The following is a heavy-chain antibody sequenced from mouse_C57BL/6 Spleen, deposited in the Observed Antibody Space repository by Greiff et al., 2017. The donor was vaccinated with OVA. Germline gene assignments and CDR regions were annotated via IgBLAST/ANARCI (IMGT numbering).Heavy chain of an antibody. Sequence: QVQLQQSGPELVKPGASVKISCKASGYAFSSSWMNWVKQRPGKGLEWIGRIYPGDGDTNYNGKIKGKATLTADKSSSTAYMQLSSLTSEDSAVSFCARNGWGYDYGGDYWGQGTTLTVSS. V-gene: IGHV1-82*01. D-gene: IGHD2-4*01. J-gene: IGHJ2*01. CDR3: ARNGWGYDYGGDY. CDR1: GYAFSSSW. CDR2: IYPGDGDT.